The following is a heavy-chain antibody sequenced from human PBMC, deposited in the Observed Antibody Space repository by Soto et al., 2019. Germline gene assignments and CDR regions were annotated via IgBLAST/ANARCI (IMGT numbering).Heavy chain of an antibody. CDR1: GGSISGXYXY. CDR2: VSYTWVT. CDR3: ATSQKGYNWNYFDH. V-gene: IGHV4-39*01. D-gene: IGHD1-20*01. Sequence: SETLSLTCAVXGGSISGXYXYWGWLRQSPGKGPEWIGSVSYTWVTSYNPSLESRVCVSVDTSKNQFSLKVSGVSAADTAVYYCATSQKGYNWNYFDHWGQGALVTVSS. J-gene: IGHJ4*02.